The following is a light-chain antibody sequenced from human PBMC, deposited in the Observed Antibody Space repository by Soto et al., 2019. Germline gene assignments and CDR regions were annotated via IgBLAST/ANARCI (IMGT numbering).Light chain of an antibody. CDR1: QSISSY. J-gene: IGKJ4*02. CDR2: GAS. Sequence: GNGPLYKRERATLCCRASQSISSYLAWYQQKPGQAPRLLIYGASNRATGIPDRVSGSGSGTVCTVSSSRRVWADSALFYELHCGGAGTVSGGTKVDIK. CDR3: LHCGGAGT. V-gene: IGKV3-20*01.